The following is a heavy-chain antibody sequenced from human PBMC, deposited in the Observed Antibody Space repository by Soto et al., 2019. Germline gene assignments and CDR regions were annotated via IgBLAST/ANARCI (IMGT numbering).Heavy chain of an antibody. D-gene: IGHD1-26*01. V-gene: IGHV3-15*07. CDR1: GFTFSSYA. CDR2: IKSKTDGGTT. CDR3: TTDPTGIVGATPDY. Sequence: GGSLRLSCAASGFTFSSYAMHWVRQAPGKGLEWVGRIKSKTDGGTTDYAAPVKGRFTISRDDSKNTLYLQMNSLKTEDTAVYYCTTDPTGIVGATPDYWGQGTLVTVSS. J-gene: IGHJ4*02.